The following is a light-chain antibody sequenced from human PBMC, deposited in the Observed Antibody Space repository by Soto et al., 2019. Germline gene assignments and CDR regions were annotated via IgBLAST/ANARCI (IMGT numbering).Light chain of an antibody. CDR1: PGISSW. J-gene: IGKJ1*01. CDR3: QQANSFPRT. V-gene: IGKV1-12*01. Sequence: DIQMTQSPSSVSASVGDRVTITCRASPGISSWLAWYQQKPGKAPKLLIYAASSLRSGVPSRFGGSGPGTDFTLPISSLQPEDFATYYCQQANSFPRTFGQGTKVEIK. CDR2: AAS.